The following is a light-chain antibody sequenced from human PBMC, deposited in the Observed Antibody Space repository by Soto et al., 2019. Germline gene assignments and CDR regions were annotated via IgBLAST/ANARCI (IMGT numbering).Light chain of an antibody. V-gene: IGKV3-20*01. CDR3: QQYGGSRWT. Sequence: EIVLTQSPGTLSLSPGERATLSCRASQTVTSKYFAWYQQRPGQAPRLIIYGTSSRATGIPDRFSGSGSGTDFTLTISRLHNEDFAVYYCQQYGGSRWTFGQGTKVDIK. J-gene: IGKJ1*01. CDR1: QTVTSKY. CDR2: GTS.